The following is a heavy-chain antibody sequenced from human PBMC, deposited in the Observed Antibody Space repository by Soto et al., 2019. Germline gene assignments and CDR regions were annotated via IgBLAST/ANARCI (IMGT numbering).Heavy chain of an antibody. CDR1: GYTFTSYY. Sequence: ASVKVSGKASGYTFTSYYMHWVRQAPGQGLEWMGIINPSGGSTSYAQKFQGRVTMTRDTSTSTDYMQLSSLRSEDTAVYYCAREAGAFDYWGQGTLVTVSS. J-gene: IGHJ4*02. CDR3: AREAGAFDY. D-gene: IGHD6-19*01. CDR2: INPSGGST. V-gene: IGHV1-46*01.